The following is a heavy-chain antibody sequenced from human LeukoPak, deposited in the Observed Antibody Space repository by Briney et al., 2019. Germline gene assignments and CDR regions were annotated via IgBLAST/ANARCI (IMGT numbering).Heavy chain of an antibody. Sequence: GGSLILSCAGSGFTLSNYGMSWVRQAPGKGLEWVAGIGGSGGGTNYADSLKGRFTISRDNPKNTIYLQLNSLRAEDTAVYFCAKRGVVIRVILVGFHKEAYYFDSWGQGALVTVSS. V-gene: IGHV3-23*01. CDR1: GFTLSNYG. CDR3: AKRGVVIRVILVGFHKEAYYFDS. D-gene: IGHD3-22*01. J-gene: IGHJ4*02. CDR2: IGGSGGGT.